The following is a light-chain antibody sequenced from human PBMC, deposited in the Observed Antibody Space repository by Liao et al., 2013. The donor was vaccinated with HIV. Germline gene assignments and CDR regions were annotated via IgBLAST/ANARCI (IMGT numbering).Light chain of an antibody. CDR3: QVWDSSSDHPV. CDR1: NIGSKS. J-gene: IGLJ3*02. CDR2: YDS. Sequence: SYVLTQPPSVSVAPGLTARITCGGNNIGSKSVHWYQQKPGQAPVLVIYYDSDRPSGIPERFSGSNSGNTATLTISRVEAGDEADYYCQVWDSSSDHPVFGGGTKLTVL. V-gene: IGLV3-21*01.